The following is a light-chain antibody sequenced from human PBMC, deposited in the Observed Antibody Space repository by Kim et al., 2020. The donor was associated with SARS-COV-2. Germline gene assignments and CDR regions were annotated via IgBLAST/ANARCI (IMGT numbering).Light chain of an antibody. J-gene: IGLJ3*02. V-gene: IGLV2-11*01. CDR2: DVS. CDR3: CSYAGSYTWV. Sequence: QSALTQPRSVSVSPVQSVTISCTGTSSDVGGYNYVSWYQQHPGKAPKLMIYDVSKRPSGVPDRFSGSKSGNTASLTISGLQAEDEADYYCCSYAGSYTWVFGGGTQLTVL. CDR1: SSDVGGYNY.